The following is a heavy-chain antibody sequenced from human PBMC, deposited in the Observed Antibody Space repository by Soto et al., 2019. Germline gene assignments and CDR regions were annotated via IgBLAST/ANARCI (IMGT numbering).Heavy chain of an antibody. CDR1: GGSISSSSYY. CDR2: IYYSGST. V-gene: IGHV4-39*01. Sequence: PSETLSLTCTVSGGSISSSSYYWGWIRQPPGKGLEWIGSIYYSGSTYYNPSLKSRVTISVDTSKNQFSLKLSSVTAADTAVYYCARHLRGGTSYGMDVWGQGTTVTGSS. D-gene: IGHD2-15*01. J-gene: IGHJ6*02. CDR3: ARHLRGGTSYGMDV.